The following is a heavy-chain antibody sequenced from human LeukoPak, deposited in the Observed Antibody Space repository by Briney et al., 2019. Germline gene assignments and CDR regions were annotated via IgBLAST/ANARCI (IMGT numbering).Heavy chain of an antibody. CDR2: FDPEDGET. J-gene: IGHJ4*02. D-gene: IGHD1-26*01. Sequence: ASVKVSCKASGGTFSSYAISWVRQAPGKGLEWMGGFDPEDGETIYAQKFQGRVTMTEDTSTDTAYMELSSLRSEDTAVYYCATGVLWELPPLIDYWGQGTLVTVSS. CDR3: ATGVLWELPPLIDY. CDR1: GGTFSSYA. V-gene: IGHV1-24*01.